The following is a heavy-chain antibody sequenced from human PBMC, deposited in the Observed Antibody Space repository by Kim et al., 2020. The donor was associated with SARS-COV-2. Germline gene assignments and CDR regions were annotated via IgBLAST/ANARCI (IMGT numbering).Heavy chain of an antibody. J-gene: IGHJ6*02. CDR1: GFTLSPYT. Sequence: GGSLRLSCAASGFTLSPYTMHWVRQIPGKGLVWVSRINGDGRAITYADSVKGRLTISRDDAKQTLYLQMTSLRSEDTAVYYCSRSVEGGMDVWGQGTTVT. CDR2: INGDGRAI. V-gene: IGHV3-74*03. CDR3: SRSVEGGMDV.